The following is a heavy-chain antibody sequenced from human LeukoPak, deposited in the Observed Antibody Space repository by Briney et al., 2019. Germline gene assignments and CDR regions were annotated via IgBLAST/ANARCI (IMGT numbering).Heavy chain of an antibody. CDR1: GGSFSGYY. Sequence: SETLSLTCAVYGGSFSGYYWSWIRQPPGKGLEWIGEINHSGSTNYNPSLKSRVTISVDTSKNQFSLKLSSVTAADTAVYYCARGLSSSWPFPARTYYWGQGTLVTASS. CDR2: INHSGST. D-gene: IGHD6-13*01. CDR3: ARGLSSSWPFPARTYY. V-gene: IGHV4-34*01. J-gene: IGHJ4*02.